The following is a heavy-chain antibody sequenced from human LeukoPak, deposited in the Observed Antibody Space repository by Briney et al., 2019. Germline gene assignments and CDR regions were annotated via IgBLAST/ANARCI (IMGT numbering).Heavy chain of an antibody. Sequence: GGSLRLSCAASEFTFSTYAMHWVRQAPGKGLEWVAVISYDGSTTYYADSVKGRFTISRDNSKNTLYLQMNSLRAEDTALYYCARDGITMVRDGPGTGDYWGQGTLVTVSS. D-gene: IGHD3-10*01. CDR1: EFTFSTYA. CDR2: ISYDGSTT. J-gene: IGHJ4*02. V-gene: IGHV3-30*04. CDR3: ARDGITMVRDGPGTGDY.